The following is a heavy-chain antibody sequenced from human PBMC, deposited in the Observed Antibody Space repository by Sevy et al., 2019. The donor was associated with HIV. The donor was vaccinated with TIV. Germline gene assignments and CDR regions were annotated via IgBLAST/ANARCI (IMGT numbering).Heavy chain of an antibody. Sequence: ASVKVSCKVSGNTLTGLSMNWVRQAPGEGLEWMGTFDPEDGRIMYAQKFQGRVTMTEDTSTDTAYMELSSLRSEDTAVYYCATTKDYYANSGYPFDYWGQGTLVTVSS. D-gene: IGHD3-22*01. J-gene: IGHJ4*02. V-gene: IGHV1-24*01. CDR2: FDPEDGRI. CDR3: ATTKDYYANSGYPFDY. CDR1: GNTLTGLS.